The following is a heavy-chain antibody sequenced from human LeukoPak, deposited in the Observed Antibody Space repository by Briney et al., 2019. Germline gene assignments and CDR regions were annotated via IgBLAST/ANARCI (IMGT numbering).Heavy chain of an antibody. CDR1: GDSISSGYY. Sequence: SETLSLTCTVPGDSISSGYYWGWIRQPPGKGLEWIGSIYHSGSTYYNPSLKSRVTISVDTSKNQFSLKLSSVTAADTAVYYCAKTMIRDDAFDIWGQGTMVTVSS. CDR2: IYHSGST. CDR3: AKTMIRDDAFDI. V-gene: IGHV4-38-2*02. D-gene: IGHD3-22*01. J-gene: IGHJ3*02.